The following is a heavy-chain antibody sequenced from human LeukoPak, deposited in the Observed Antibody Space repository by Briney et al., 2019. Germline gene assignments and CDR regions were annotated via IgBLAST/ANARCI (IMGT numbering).Heavy chain of an antibody. V-gene: IGHV3-23*01. CDR3: AREHPRGYSYTP. J-gene: IGHJ5*02. CDR2: ISGSGSST. CDR1: GITFSSFG. Sequence: PGGSLRLSCAASGITFSSFGMSWVRQAPGKGLEWVSTISGSGSSTYYADSVKGRFTISKGKSKNTLFLQMNSLRAEDTAVYYCAREHPRGYSYTPWGQGTLVTVSS. D-gene: IGHD5-18*01.